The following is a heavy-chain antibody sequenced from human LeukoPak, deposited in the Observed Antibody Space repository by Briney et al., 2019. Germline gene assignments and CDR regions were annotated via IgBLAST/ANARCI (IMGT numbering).Heavy chain of an antibody. CDR2: ISGGGGTT. V-gene: IGHV3-23*01. CDR3: AKDQDTSGWFFEVGNNAFDV. CDR1: GFSFSRYG. Sequence: GGSLRLSCAGAGFSFSRYGMSWVRQAPGKGLEWVSGISGGGGTTQHADSVRGRFTISRDNSKNTVYLHMSSLRDEDTAIYYCAKDQDTSGWFFEVGNNAFDVWGQGTMVTVS. J-gene: IGHJ3*01. D-gene: IGHD6-19*01.